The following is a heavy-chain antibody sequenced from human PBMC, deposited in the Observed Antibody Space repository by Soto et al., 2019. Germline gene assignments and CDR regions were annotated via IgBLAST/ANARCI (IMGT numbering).Heavy chain of an antibody. CDR2: TYYRSKWYN. D-gene: IGHD1-7*01. CDR3: AREKILYVELRGRYYYGMDV. V-gene: IGHV6-1*01. J-gene: IGHJ6*04. CDR1: GDSVSSNSAA. Sequence: SQTLSLTCAISGDSVSSNSAAWNWIRQSPSRGLEWLGRTYYRSKWYNDYAVSVKSRITINPDTSKNQFSLQLNSVTPEDTAVYYCAREKILYVELRGRYYYGMDVWGKGTTVIVSS.